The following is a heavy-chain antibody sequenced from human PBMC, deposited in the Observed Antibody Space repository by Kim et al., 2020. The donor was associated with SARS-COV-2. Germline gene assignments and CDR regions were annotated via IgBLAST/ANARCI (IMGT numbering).Heavy chain of an antibody. D-gene: IGHD2-15*01. J-gene: IGHJ4*02. V-gene: IGHV3-21*01. CDR3: ARSKRGVVVVAATMDY. CDR1: GFTFSSYS. Sequence: GGSLRLSCAASGFTFSSYSMNWVRQAPGKGLEWVSSISSSSSYIYYADSVKGRFTISRDNAKNSLYLQMNSLRAEDTAVYYCARSKRGVVVVAATMDYWGRGTLVTVSS. CDR2: ISSSSSYI.